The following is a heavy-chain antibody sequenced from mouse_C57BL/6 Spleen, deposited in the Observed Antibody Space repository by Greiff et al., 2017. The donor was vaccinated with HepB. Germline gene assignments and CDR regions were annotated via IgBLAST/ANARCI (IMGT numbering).Heavy chain of an antibody. CDR1: GYSITSGYY. CDR3: ASNYGSSYVLYWYFDV. D-gene: IGHD1-1*01. CDR2: ISYDGSN. Sequence: EVKLMESGPGLVKPSQSLSLTCSVTGYSITSGYYWNWIRQFPGNKLEWMGYISYDGSNNYNPSLKNRISITRDTSKNQFFLKLNSVTTEDTATYYCASNYGSSYVLYWYFDVWGTGTTVTVSS. J-gene: IGHJ1*03. V-gene: IGHV3-6*01.